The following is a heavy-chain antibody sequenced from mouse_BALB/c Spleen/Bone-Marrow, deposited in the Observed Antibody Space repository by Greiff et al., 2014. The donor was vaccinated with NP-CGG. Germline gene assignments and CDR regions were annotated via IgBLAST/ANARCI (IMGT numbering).Heavy chain of an antibody. CDR1: GFDFSRYW. J-gene: IGHJ3*01. D-gene: IGHD2-3*01. Sequence: VQLKESGGGLVQPGGSLKLSCAASGFDFSRYWMTWVRQAPGKGLEWIGEINPDSSTINYTPSLKDKFIISRDNAKNTLYLQVSKVRSEDTALYYCARNGYYGWSAYWGQGTLVTVSA. V-gene: IGHV4-1*02. CDR2: INPDSSTI. CDR3: ARNGYYGWSAY.